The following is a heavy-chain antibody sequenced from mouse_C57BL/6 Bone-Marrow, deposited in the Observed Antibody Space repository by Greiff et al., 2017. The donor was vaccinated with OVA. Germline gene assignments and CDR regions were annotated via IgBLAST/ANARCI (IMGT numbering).Heavy chain of an antibody. CDR3: AREVYYGSSYGFAY. Sequence: LVESGAELARPGASVKLSCKASGYTFTSYGISWVKQRTGQGLEWIGEIYPRSGNTYYNEKFKGKATLTADKSSSTAYMELRSLTSEDSAVYFCAREVYYGSSYGFAYWGQGTLVTVSA. CDR1: GYTFTSYG. V-gene: IGHV1-81*01. CDR2: IYPRSGNT. D-gene: IGHD1-1*01. J-gene: IGHJ3*01.